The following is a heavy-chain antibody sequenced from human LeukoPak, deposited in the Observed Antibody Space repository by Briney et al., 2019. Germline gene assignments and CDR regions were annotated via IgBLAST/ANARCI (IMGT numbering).Heavy chain of an antibody. CDR3: ARKGGPDYAGKRYYSDY. Sequence: GGSLRLSCAASGFTFSTYTIHWVRQAPGKGLEYVSAISSNGDTTYYANSVTGRFTISRDNSKNTLYLQMGSLRAEDMAVYYCARKGGPDYAGKRYYSDYWGQGTLVTVSS. V-gene: IGHV3-64*01. D-gene: IGHD4-23*01. CDR1: GFTFSTYT. J-gene: IGHJ4*02. CDR2: ISSNGDTT.